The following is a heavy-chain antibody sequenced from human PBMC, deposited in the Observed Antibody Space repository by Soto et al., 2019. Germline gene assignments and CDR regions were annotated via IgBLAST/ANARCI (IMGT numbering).Heavy chain of an antibody. D-gene: IGHD1-1*01. CDR1: GFTFTSYA. Sequence: GGSLRLSCAASGFTFTSYAMSWVRQAPGKGLEWVSAISGSGGSTYYADSVKGRFTISRDNSKNTLYLQMNSLRAEDTAVYYCAKRLENSGEFDYWGQGTLVTVSS. CDR2: ISGSGGST. V-gene: IGHV3-23*01. CDR3: AKRLENSGEFDY. J-gene: IGHJ4*02.